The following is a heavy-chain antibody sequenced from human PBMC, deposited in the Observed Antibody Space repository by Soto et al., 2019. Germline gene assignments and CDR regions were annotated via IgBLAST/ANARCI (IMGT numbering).Heavy chain of an antibody. Sequence: QVQLVESGGGVVQPGRSLRLSCAASGFTFSSYGMHWVRQAPGKGLEWVAVISYDGSNKYYADSVKGRFTISRDNSKNTLYLQMNGLRAEDTAVYHCAKLIVGATFDYWGQGTLVTVSS. V-gene: IGHV3-30*18. CDR2: ISYDGSNK. D-gene: IGHD1-26*01. J-gene: IGHJ4*02. CDR1: GFTFSSYG. CDR3: AKLIVGATFDY.